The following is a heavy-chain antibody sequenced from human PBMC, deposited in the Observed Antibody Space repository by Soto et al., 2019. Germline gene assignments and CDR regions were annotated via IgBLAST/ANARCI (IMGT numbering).Heavy chain of an antibody. Sequence: GASVKVSCKASGYTFTSYGISWVRQAPGQGLEWMGWISAYNGNTNYAQKLQGRVTMTTDTSTSTAYMELRSLRSDDTAVYYCVLTKLPFGVVIIPWGQGTLVTVSS. D-gene: IGHD3-3*01. J-gene: IGHJ5*02. V-gene: IGHV1-18*01. CDR2: ISAYNGNT. CDR1: GYTFTSYG. CDR3: VLTKLPFGVVIIP.